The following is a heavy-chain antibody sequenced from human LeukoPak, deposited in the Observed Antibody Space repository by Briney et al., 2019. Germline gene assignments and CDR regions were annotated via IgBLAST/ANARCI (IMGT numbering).Heavy chain of an antibody. V-gene: IGHV1-18*04. J-gene: IGHJ4*02. Sequence: ASVKVSCKASGYTFTTYGISWVRQAPGQGLEWMGWISTYNVNTNYTQKLQGRVTMTTDTSTSTAYMELRGLRSDDTAVYYCARGRAPDYWGQGTLVTVSS. CDR3: ARGRAPDY. CDR1: GYTFTTYG. CDR2: ISTYNVNT.